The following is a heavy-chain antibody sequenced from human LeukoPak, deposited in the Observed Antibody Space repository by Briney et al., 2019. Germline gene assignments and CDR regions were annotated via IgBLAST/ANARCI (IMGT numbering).Heavy chain of an antibody. Sequence: PGGSLRLSCAASGFTFSNSAMSWVRQAPGKGLEWVSAISGSGSNTYYADSVKGRFTISRDTSKNTLYLQVNSLRAEDTTLYYCAKAIVGVSGLGYWGQGTLVTVSS. CDR1: GFTFSNSA. CDR2: ISGSGSNT. D-gene: IGHD1-26*01. J-gene: IGHJ4*02. V-gene: IGHV3-23*01. CDR3: AKAIVGVSGLGY.